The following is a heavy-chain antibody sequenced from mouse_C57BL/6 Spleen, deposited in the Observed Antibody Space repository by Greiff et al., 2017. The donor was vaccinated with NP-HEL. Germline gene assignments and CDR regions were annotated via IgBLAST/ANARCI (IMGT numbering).Heavy chain of an antibody. CDR2: INPNNGGT. D-gene: IGHD2-4*01. J-gene: IGHJ1*03. V-gene: IGHV1-22*01. CDR3: ARGLRRGDWYFDV. CDR1: GYTFTDYN. Sequence: EVKLMESGPELVKPGASVKMSCKASGYTFTDYNMHWVKQSHGKSLEWIGYINPNNGGTSYNQKFKGKATLTVDKSSSTAYMELRSLTSEDSAVYYCARGLRRGDWYFDVWGTGTTVTVSS.